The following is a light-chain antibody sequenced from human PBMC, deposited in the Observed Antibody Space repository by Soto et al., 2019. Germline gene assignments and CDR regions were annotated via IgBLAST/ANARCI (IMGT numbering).Light chain of an antibody. J-gene: IGLJ3*02. CDR1: SGHSSYI. V-gene: IGLV4-60*02. Sequence: QLVLTQSSSASASLGSSVKLTCTLSSGHSSYIIAWHQQQPGKAPRYLMKLEGSGSYNKGSGVPDRFSGSSSGADRYLTISNLHFEDEADYYCETWDSNTRVFGGGTTLTVL. CDR3: ETWDSNTRV. CDR2: LEGSGSY.